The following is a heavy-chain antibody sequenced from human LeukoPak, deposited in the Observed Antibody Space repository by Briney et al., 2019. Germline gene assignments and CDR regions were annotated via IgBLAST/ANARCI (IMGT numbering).Heavy chain of an antibody. CDR1: GYTLTELS. V-gene: IGHV1-24*01. CDR3: ATSRRGPXYXXSSGYREIWSY. CDR2: FDPEDGET. J-gene: IGHJ4*02. D-gene: IGHD3-22*01. Sequence: ASVKVSCKVSGYTLTELSMHWVRQAPGKGLEWMGGFDPEDGETIYAQKFQGRVTMTEDTSTDTAYMKLSSLRSEDTAVYYCATSRRGPXYXXSSGYREIWSYWGQGTLVTVSS.